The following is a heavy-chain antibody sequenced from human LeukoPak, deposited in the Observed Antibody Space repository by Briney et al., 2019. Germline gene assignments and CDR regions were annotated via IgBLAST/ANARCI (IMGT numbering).Heavy chain of an antibody. CDR2: ISGSGGST. J-gene: IGHJ4*02. CDR1: GFTFSSYA. D-gene: IGHD1-20*01. Sequence: GGSLRLSCAASGFTFSSYAMSWVRQAPGKGLEWVSAISGSGGSTYYADSVKGRFTISRDNSENTLYLQTNSLRAEDTAVYYCAKDSGYNYYFDYWGQGTLVTVSS. CDR3: AKDSGYNYYFDY. V-gene: IGHV3-23*01.